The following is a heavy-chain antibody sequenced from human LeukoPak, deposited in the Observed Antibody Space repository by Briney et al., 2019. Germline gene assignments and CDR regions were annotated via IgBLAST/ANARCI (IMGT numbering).Heavy chain of an antibody. CDR1: GGSMTSDY. CDR2: ILTSVST. Sequence: SETLSHTCSVSGGSMTSDYWNWIRQPAGKGLELIGRILTSVSTNYNTSLKNRATMSVETSKNQFSLKLSSVTAADTAVYYCARGAGGIIGYYYYYMDVWGKGTTVTVS. J-gene: IGHJ6*03. V-gene: IGHV4-4*07. D-gene: IGHD3-16*02. CDR3: ARGAGGIIGYYYYYMDV.